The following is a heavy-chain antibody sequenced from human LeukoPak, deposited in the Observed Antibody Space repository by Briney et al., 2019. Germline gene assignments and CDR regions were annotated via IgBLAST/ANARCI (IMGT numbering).Heavy chain of an antibody. CDR1: GGSIRSSYYY. D-gene: IGHD3-10*01. V-gene: IGHV4-39*07. Sequence: SETLSLTCTVSGGSIRSSYYYWGWIRQPPGKGLEWIGSIYDSGSTYYNPSLKSRVTISVDTSKNQFSLKLNSVTAADTAVYYCARDWNGSVFDYWGQGTLVTVSS. CDR2: IYDSGST. J-gene: IGHJ4*02. CDR3: ARDWNGSVFDY.